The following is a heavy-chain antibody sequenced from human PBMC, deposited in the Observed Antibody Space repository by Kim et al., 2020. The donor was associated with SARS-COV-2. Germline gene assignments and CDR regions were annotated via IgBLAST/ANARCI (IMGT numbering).Heavy chain of an antibody. CDR2: INSDGIT. CDR1: GFTLSSYC. Sequence: GGSLSLSCAASGFTLSSYCLYWVRQVPGKGLVWVAGINSDGITIYADSVKGRFNISRENAKNTLYLQMDSLRAEDTAVYYCVRAWVYWGRGTLVTVSS. CDR3: VRAWVY. V-gene: IGHV3-74*01. J-gene: IGHJ4*02. D-gene: IGHD3-16*01.